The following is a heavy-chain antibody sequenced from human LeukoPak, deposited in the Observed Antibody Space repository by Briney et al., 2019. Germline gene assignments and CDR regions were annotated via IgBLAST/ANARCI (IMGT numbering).Heavy chain of an antibody. D-gene: IGHD5-18*01. CDR3: ARAALQLWLHPDY. Sequence: SQTLSLTCTVSGGSISSGDYYWSWIRQPPGKGLVWIGYIYYSGSTYYNPSLKSRVTISVDTSKNQFSLKLSSVTAADTAVYYCARAALQLWLHPDYWGQGTLVTVPS. V-gene: IGHV4-30-4*08. CDR2: IYYSGST. CDR1: GGSISSGDYY. J-gene: IGHJ4*02.